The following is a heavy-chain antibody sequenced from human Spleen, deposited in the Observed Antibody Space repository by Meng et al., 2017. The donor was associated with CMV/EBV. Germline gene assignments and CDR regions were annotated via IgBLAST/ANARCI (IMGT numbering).Heavy chain of an antibody. CDR1: GYNFTNND. CDR2: MNPNSGNS. J-gene: IGHJ1*01. D-gene: IGHD6-13*01. CDR3: AREGQQGGAFHY. V-gene: IGHV1-8*01. Sequence: CKASGYNFTNNDSNWVRQAPGKGLEWMRWMNPNSGNSGYVQRFQGRVTMTTNTSISTAYMELSSLRYEDTAVYYCAREGQQGGAFHYWGQGTLVTVSS.